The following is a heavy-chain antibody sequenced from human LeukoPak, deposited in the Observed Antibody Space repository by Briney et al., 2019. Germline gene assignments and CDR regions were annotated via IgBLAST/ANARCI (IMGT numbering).Heavy chain of an antibody. CDR3: ARHLGYSSSYHDFDY. CDR2: IYYSGST. CDR1: GGSISSYY. Sequence: PSETLSLTCTVSGGSISSYYWSWIRQPPGKGLEWIGYIYYSGSTNYNPSLKSRVSISVDTSKNQFSLKLSSVTAADTAVYYCARHLGYSSSYHDFDYWGQGTLVTVSS. D-gene: IGHD6-13*01. V-gene: IGHV4-59*08. J-gene: IGHJ4*02.